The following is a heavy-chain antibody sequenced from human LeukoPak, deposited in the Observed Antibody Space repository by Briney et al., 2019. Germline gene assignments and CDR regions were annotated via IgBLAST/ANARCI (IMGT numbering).Heavy chain of an antibody. CDR2: IWYDGSNK. CDR3: ARDDTAMVTGCDY. V-gene: IGHV3-33*01. CDR1: GFTFSSYG. Sequence: GGSLRLSCAASGFTFSSYGRHWVRQAPGKGLEWVAVIWYDGSNKYYADSVKGRFTISRDNSKNTLYLQMNSLRAEDTAVYYCARDDTAMVTGCDYWGQGTLVTVSS. J-gene: IGHJ4*02. D-gene: IGHD5-18*01.